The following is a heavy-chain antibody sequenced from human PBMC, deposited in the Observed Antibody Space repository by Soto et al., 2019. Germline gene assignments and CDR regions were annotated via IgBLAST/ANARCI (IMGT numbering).Heavy chain of an antibody. CDR3: ARVAYDFWSGYYGRVY. CDR2: INHSGST. D-gene: IGHD3-3*01. V-gene: IGHV4-34*01. Sequence: QVQLQQWGAGLLKPSETLSLTCAVYGGSFSGYYWSWIRQPPGKGLEWIGEINHSGSTNYNPSLKSRVTISVDTSKNQFSLKLSSVTAADTAVYYCARVAYDFWSGYYGRVYWGQGTLVTVSS. CDR1: GGSFSGYY. J-gene: IGHJ4*02.